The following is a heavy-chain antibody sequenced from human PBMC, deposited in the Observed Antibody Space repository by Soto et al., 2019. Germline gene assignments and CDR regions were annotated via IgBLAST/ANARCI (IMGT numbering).Heavy chain of an antibody. CDR2: VYYSGST. D-gene: IGHD3-9*01. CDR1: GGSVSSSIYY. Sequence: SETLSLTCTVSGGSVSSSIYYWGLVRQPPGKGLEWIGSVYYSGSTYYNPSLESRVTVSVDKSKNQFSLKLMSLSAADTAVYYCGRLEGLATISYYFDYWGQGALVTVSS. J-gene: IGHJ4*02. V-gene: IGHV4-39*01. CDR3: GRLEGLATISYYFDY.